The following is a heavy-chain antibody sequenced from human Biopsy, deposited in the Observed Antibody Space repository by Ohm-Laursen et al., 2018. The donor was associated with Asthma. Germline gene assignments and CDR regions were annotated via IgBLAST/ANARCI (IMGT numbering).Heavy chain of an antibody. CDR1: GFSFSDYY. Sequence: SLRLSCAASGFSFSDYYMTWMRQAPGQGLEWVSSISSSGSTNYPAESMKGRFTISRDNAQKSLYLQMGSLRDEDTAIYYCAGVCESSEWVPCYHFGLDVWGQGTTVDVSS. CDR3: AGVCESSEWVPCYHFGLDV. V-gene: IGHV3-11*01. D-gene: IGHD6-25*01. CDR2: ISSSGSTN. J-gene: IGHJ6*02.